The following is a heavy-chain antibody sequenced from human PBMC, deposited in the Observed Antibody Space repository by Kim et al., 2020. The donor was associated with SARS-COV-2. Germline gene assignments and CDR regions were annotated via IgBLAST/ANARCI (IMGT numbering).Heavy chain of an antibody. D-gene: IGHD3-22*01. Sequence: AQKFQGRVTMTRDTSTSTVYMELSSLRSEDTAVYYCARDSGGMIVGLPDYWGQGTLVTVSS. J-gene: IGHJ4*02. CDR3: ARDSGGMIVGLPDY. V-gene: IGHV1-46*01.